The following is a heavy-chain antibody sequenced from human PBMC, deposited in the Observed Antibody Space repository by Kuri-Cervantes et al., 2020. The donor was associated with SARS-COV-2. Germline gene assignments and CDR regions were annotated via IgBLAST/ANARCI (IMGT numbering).Heavy chain of an antibody. CDR1: GFTFSSYA. Sequence: GGSLRLSCAASGFTFSSYAMHWVRQAPGKRLEWVAVISYDGSNKYYADSVKGRFTISRDNSKNTLYLQMNSLRAEDTAVYYRAKGKTGDSRWGQGTLVTVSS. D-gene: IGHD7-27*01. V-gene: IGHV3-30-3*01. CDR3: AKGKTGDSR. CDR2: ISYDGSNK. J-gene: IGHJ4*02.